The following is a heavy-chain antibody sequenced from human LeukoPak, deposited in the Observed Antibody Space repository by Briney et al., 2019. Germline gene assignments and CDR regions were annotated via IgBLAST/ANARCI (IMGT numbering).Heavy chain of an antibody. Sequence: SVKVSCKASGGTFSSYAISWVRQAPGQGLEWMGGIIPIFGTANYAQKFQGRVTITADESTSTAYMELSSLRSEDTAVYYCARVGYCSGGSCYPIGFDYWGQGTLVTVSS. CDR3: ARVGYCSGGSCYPIGFDY. D-gene: IGHD2-15*01. CDR2: IIPIFGTA. J-gene: IGHJ4*02. CDR1: GGTFSSYA. V-gene: IGHV1-69*13.